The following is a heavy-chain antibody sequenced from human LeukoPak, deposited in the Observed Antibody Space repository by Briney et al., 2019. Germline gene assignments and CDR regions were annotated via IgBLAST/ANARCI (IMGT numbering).Heavy chain of an antibody. D-gene: IGHD4-11*01. CDR3: ARDGDSTGRHFDY. Sequence: GGSLRLSCAASGFTFSTYTMNWVRQAPGKGLEWASYISSRSTTIYYADSVKGRFTISRDTAKNSLYLQMNSLRDEDTAVYYCARDGDSTGRHFDYWGQGTLVT. J-gene: IGHJ4*02. CDR1: GFTFSTYT. V-gene: IGHV3-48*02. CDR2: ISSRSTTI.